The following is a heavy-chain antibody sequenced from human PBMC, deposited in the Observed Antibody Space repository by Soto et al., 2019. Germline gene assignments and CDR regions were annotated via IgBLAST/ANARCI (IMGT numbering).Heavy chain of an antibody. J-gene: IGHJ5*02. CDR1: GGSISSGDYY. V-gene: IGHV4-30-4*01. CDR2: IYYSGST. CDR3: ARGGYCSGGSCYSVLWFDP. Sequence: QVQLQESGPGLVKPSQTLSLTCTVSGGSISSGDYYWSWIRQPPGKGLEWIGYIYYSGSTYYNPSLRSRLTISVDTSTNQCSLKPSSVTAADTAVYYCARGGYCSGGSCYSVLWFDPWGQGTLVTVSS. D-gene: IGHD2-15*01.